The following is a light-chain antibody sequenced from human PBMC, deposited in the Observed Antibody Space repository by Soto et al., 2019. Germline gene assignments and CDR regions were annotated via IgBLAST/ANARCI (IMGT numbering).Light chain of an antibody. CDR1: QSVSSY. Sequence: EIVLTQSPATLSLSPGERATLSCRASQSVSSYLAWYQQKPGQAPRLLIYDASNRATGIPARFSGSGSGTDFALTISSREPEDFAVYYCQQRSNWPWTFGQVTKVDIK. V-gene: IGKV3-11*01. J-gene: IGKJ1*01. CDR3: QQRSNWPWT. CDR2: DAS.